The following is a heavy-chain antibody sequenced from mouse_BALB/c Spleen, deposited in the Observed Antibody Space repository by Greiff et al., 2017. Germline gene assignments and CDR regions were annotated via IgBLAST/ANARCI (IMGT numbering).Heavy chain of an antibody. J-gene: IGHJ4*01. CDR3: ARDRGYSNLYAMDY. D-gene: IGHD2-5*01. V-gene: IGHV7-3*02. CDR2: IRNKANGYTT. CDR1: GFTFTDYY. Sequence: EVQLQQSGGGLVQPGGSLRLSCATSGFTFTDYYMSWVRQPPGKALEWLGFIRNKANGYTTEYSASVKGRFTISRDNSQSILYLQMNTLRAEDSATYYCARDRGYSNLYAMDYWGQGTSVTVSA.